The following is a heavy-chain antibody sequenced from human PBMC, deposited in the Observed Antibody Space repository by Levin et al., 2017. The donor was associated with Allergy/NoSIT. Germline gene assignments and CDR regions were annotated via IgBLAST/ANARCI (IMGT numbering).Heavy chain of an antibody. CDR2: IYSGGST. D-gene: IGHD6-13*01. CDR1: GFSVSSNY. J-gene: IGHJ4*02. CDR3: ARHSTSWYGHISFFDC. Sequence: GGSLRLSCAASGFSVSSNYMSWVRQAPGKGLEWVSVIYSGGSTDYADSVKGRFTTSRDTSKNTLYLQMNSLTAEDTAVYFCARHSTSWYGHISFFDCWGQGTLVTVSS. V-gene: IGHV3-53*01.